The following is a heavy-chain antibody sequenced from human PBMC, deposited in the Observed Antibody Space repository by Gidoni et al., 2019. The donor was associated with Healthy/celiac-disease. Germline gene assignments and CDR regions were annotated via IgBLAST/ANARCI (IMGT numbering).Heavy chain of an antibody. CDR1: GFTFSSYA. D-gene: IGHD3-10*01. CDR2: ISYDGSNK. Sequence: QVQLVESGGGVVQPGRSLRLSCAASGFTFSSYAMHWVRQAPGKGLEWGAVISYDGSNKYYADSVKGRFTISRDNSKNTLYLQMNSLRAEDTAVYYCARSMVRGVKSPGAFDIWGQGTMVTVSS. V-gene: IGHV3-30*04. J-gene: IGHJ3*02. CDR3: ARSMVRGVKSPGAFDI.